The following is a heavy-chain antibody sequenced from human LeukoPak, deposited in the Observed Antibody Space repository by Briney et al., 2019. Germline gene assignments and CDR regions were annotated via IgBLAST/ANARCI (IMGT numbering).Heavy chain of an antibody. J-gene: IGHJ4*02. CDR1: GFTFSSYD. CDR3: ARGYCSGGSCYRLFDY. Sequence: PGGSLRLSCAACGFTFSSYDMHWVRQATGKGLEWVSAIGTAGDTYYPGSVKGQFTISRENAKNSLYLQMNSLRAADTAVYYCARGYCSGGSCYRLFDYWGQGTLVTVSS. CDR2: IGTAGDT. V-gene: IGHV3-13*03. D-gene: IGHD2-15*01.